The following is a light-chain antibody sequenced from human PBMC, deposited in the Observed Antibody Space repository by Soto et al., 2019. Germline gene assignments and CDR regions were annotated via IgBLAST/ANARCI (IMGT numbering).Light chain of an antibody. V-gene: IGKV1-39*01. J-gene: IGKJ1*01. CDR1: QNIHKY. Sequence: DIQMTQSPSSLSASVGDRVTISCRSSQNIHKYLNWYQQRPGKAPNLLVYEATSLETVVSLKFSGSRSETEFTLTINSLQPEDFATYYCQQSFVSPWTFGQGTNIEI. CDR3: QQSFVSPWT. CDR2: EAT.